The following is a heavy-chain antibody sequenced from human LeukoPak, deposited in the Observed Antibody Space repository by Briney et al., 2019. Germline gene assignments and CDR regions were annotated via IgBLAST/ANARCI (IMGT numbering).Heavy chain of an antibody. CDR1: GYTFTSYG. CDR3: ARDYYDSSGRESAFDI. J-gene: IGHJ3*02. V-gene: IGHV1-18*01. Sequence: ASVKVSCKASGYTFTSYGISWVRQAPGQGLEWMGWISAYNGNTNYAQKLQGRVTMTTDTSTSTAYMELRSLRSDDTAVYYCARDYYDSSGRESAFDIWGQGTMVTVSS. D-gene: IGHD3-22*01. CDR2: ISAYNGNT.